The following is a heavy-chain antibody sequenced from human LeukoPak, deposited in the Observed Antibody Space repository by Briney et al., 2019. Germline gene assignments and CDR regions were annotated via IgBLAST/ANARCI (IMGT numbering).Heavy chain of an antibody. Sequence: ASVKISCKASGYTFSGHYIHWVRQAPGQGLEWMGVMHPIGGSTNYAQRFEGRVTMTRDTSTSTVYMELRSLTSEDTAVYYCARDDFDTAMVYNYFDPWGPGTLVTVSS. D-gene: IGHD5-18*01. CDR1: GYTFSGHY. V-gene: IGHV1-46*01. CDR3: ARDDFDTAMVYNYFDP. CDR2: MHPIGGST. J-gene: IGHJ5*02.